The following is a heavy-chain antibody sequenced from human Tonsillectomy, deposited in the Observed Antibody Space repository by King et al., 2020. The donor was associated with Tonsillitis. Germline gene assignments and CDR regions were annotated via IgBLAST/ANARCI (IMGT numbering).Heavy chain of an antibody. V-gene: IGHV4-34*01. Sequence: VQLQQWGAGLLKPSETLSLTCAVYGVSFSGYYWSWIRQPPGKGLEWIGEINHSGSTNYNPSLKSRVTISVDTSKNQFSLKLSSVTAADTAVYYCARGLHDYGGNSVSLFFDYWGQGTLVTVSS. CDR1: GVSFSGYY. CDR2: INHSGST. CDR3: ARGLHDYGGNSVSLFFDY. D-gene: IGHD4-23*01. J-gene: IGHJ4*02.